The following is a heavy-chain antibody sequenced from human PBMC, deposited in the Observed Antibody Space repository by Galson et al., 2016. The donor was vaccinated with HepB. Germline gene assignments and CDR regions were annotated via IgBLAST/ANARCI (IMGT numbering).Heavy chain of an antibody. J-gene: IGHJ6*02. Sequence: CAISGDSVSSNSAAWNWIRQSPSRGLEWLGRTYYRSKWYNDYALSVKGRTTINPDTSKNQFSLHLTSVTPEDTAVYYCVREPGHCSGGSCYSGGMDVWGQGTTVTVSS. CDR3: VREPGHCSGGSCYSGGMDV. CDR1: GDSVSSNSAA. CDR2: TYYRSKWYN. D-gene: IGHD2-15*01. V-gene: IGHV6-1*01.